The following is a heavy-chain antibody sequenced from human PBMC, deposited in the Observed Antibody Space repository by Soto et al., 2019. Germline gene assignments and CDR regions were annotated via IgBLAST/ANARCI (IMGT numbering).Heavy chain of an antibody. V-gene: IGHV3-11*01. CDR1: GFTFSDYY. CDR3: ARVPRVVTTLYHYYYYMDV. J-gene: IGHJ6*03. D-gene: IGHD4-4*01. Sequence: QVQLVESGGGLVKPGGSLRLSCAASGFTFSDYYMSWIRQAPGKGLEWVSYISSSGSTIYYADSVKGRFTISRDNAKNSRYLQMNSLRAEDTAVYYCARVPRVVTTLYHYYYYMDVWGKGTTVTVSS. CDR2: ISSSGSTI.